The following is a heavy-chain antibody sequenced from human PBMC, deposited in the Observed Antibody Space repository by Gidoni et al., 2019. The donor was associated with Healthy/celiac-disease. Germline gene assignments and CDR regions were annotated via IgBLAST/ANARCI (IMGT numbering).Heavy chain of an antibody. J-gene: IGHJ6*02. CDR1: GGSFSGYC. Sequence: QVQLQQWGAGLLKPSETLSLTCAVYGGSFSGYCWSWIRQPPGKGLEWIGEINHSGSTNYNPSLKSRVTISVDTSKNQFSLKLSSVTAADTAVYYCARGPFYFWSGYYYYYGMDVWGQGTTVTVSS. D-gene: IGHD3-3*01. CDR2: INHSGST. CDR3: ARGPFYFWSGYYYYYGMDV. V-gene: IGHV4-34*01.